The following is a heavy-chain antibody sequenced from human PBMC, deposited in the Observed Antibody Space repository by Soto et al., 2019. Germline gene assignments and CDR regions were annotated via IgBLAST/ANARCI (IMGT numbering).Heavy chain of an antibody. J-gene: IGHJ1*01. CDR2: IYYSGST. V-gene: IGHV4-59*01. Sequence: SETLSLTCAVYGGSFSGYYWRWIRQPPGKGLEWIGYIYYSGSTNYNPSLKSRVTISVDTSKNQFSLKLSSVTAADTAVYYCARGANRIAVADEYFQHWGQGTLVTVSS. D-gene: IGHD6-19*01. CDR1: GGSFSGYY. CDR3: ARGANRIAVADEYFQH.